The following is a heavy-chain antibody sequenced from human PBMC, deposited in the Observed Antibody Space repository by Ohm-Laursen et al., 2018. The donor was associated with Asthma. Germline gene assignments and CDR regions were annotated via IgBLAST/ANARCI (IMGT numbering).Heavy chain of an antibody. CDR3: ANLNWNGPDY. CDR2: ISYDGSNK. Sequence: SLRLSCAAPGFTFSSYGMHWVRQAPGKGLEWVAVISYDGSNKYYADSVKGRFTISRDNSKNTLYLQMNSLRAEDTAVYYCANLNWNGPDYWGQGTLVTVSS. D-gene: IGHD1-1*01. J-gene: IGHJ4*02. V-gene: IGHV3-30*18. CDR1: GFTFSSYG.